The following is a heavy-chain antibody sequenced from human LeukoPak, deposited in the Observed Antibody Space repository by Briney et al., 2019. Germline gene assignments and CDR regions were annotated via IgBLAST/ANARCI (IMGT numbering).Heavy chain of an antibody. CDR2: IVPIFGTA. J-gene: IGHJ5*02. CDR3: AREGHYGILTGYYFDP. Sequence: SVKVSCKASGGTFSSYAISWVRQAPGQGLEWMGGIVPIFGTANYAQKFQGRVTITADESTSTAYMELSSLRSEDTAVYYCAREGHYGILTGYYFDPWGQGTLVTVSS. CDR1: GGTFSSYA. V-gene: IGHV1-69*01. D-gene: IGHD3-9*01.